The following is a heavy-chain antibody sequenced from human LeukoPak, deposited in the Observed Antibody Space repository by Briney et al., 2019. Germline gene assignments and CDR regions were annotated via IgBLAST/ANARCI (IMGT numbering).Heavy chain of an antibody. CDR1: GFTFSDYY. CDR2: ISSSGSYI. D-gene: IGHD3-9*01. J-gene: IGHJ4*02. Sequence: PGGSLRLSCAASGFTFSDYYMSWIRQAPGKGLEWVSYISSSGSYIYYADSVKGRFTISRDNSKNTLYLQMNSLRAEDTAVYYCAKGTTPYDILTGCLDYWGQGTLVTVSS. V-gene: IGHV3-11*01. CDR3: AKGTTPYDILTGCLDY.